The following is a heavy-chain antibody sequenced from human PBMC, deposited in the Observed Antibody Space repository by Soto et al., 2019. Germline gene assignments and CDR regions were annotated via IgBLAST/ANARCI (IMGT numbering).Heavy chain of an antibody. CDR1: GGSISSGDYY. CDR3: ARDGAAVAGTGSWFDP. V-gene: IGHV4-30-4*01. D-gene: IGHD6-19*01. J-gene: IGHJ5*02. Sequence: QVQLQESGPGLVKPSQTLSLTCTVSGGSISSGDYYWSWIRQPPGKGLEWIGYIYYSGSTYYNPSLKSRVTISVDTSKNQFSLKLSSVTAADTAVYYCARDGAAVAGTGSWFDPWGQGTLVTVSS. CDR2: IYYSGST.